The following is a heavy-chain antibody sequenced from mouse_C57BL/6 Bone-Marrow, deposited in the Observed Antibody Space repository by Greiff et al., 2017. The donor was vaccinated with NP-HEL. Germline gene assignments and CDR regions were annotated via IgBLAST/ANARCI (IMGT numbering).Heavy chain of an antibody. V-gene: IGHV1-7*01. CDR1: GYTFTSYC. CDR3: ARGVMARAYCDKDY. Sequence: QVQLKESGAELVKPGASVKLSCKASGYTFTSYCMHWVNQRPGQGLEWIGYINPSSGYTKYNHKFKDQSTFTADKSSSTPFMQLHSLTSEDSAFYYCARGVMARAYCDKDYWGQGTSVTVSS. CDR2: INPSSGYT. J-gene: IGHJ4*01. D-gene: IGHD2-3*01.